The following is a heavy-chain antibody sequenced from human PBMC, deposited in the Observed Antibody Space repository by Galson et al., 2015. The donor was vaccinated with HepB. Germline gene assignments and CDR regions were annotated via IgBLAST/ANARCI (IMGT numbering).Heavy chain of an antibody. D-gene: IGHD3-22*01. CDR3: ATGGLYGRTYYDS. CDR2: IIPIFGTA. V-gene: IGHV1-69*06. J-gene: IGHJ4*02. CDR1: GGTFSSYA. Sequence: SVKVSCKASGGTFSSYAISWVRQAPGQGLEWMGGIIPIFGTANYAQKFQGRVTMTEDTSTDTAYMELSSLRSEDTAVYYCATGGLYGRTYYDSWGQGTLVTVSS.